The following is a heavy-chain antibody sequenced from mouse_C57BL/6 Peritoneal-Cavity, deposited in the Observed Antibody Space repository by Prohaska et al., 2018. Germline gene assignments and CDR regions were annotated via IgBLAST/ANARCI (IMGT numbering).Heavy chain of an antibody. Sequence: QRPIQGLEWIGNNDPSDSETHYNQKFKDKATLTVDKSSSTAYMQLSSLTSEDSAVYYCARHYGNYWYFDVWGTGTTVTVSS. V-gene: IGHV1-52*01. CDR2: NDPSDSET. CDR3: ARHYGNYWYFDV. D-gene: IGHD2-1*01. J-gene: IGHJ1*03.